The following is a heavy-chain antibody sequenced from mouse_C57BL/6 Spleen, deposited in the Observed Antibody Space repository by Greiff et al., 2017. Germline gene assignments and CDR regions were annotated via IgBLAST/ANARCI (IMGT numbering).Heavy chain of an antibody. CDR3: ARHEGHYYGSSSYFDY. Sequence: EVKLMESGGDLVKPGGSLKLSCAASGFPFSSYGMSWVRQTPDTRLEWVATISSGGSYPYSPDSVTGRFTISRDNAKNTLYLQMSSLKSEDTAMYYCARHEGHYYGSSSYFDYWGQGTTLTVSS. J-gene: IGHJ2*01. CDR1: GFPFSSYG. V-gene: IGHV5-6*01. D-gene: IGHD1-1*01. CDR2: ISSGGSYP.